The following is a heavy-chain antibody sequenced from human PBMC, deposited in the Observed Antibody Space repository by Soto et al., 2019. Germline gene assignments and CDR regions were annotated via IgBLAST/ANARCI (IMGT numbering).Heavy chain of an antibody. V-gene: IGHV1-8*01. CDR2: MNPNSGNT. D-gene: IGHD1-7*01. J-gene: IGHJ4*02. Sequence: ASVKVSCKASGYTFTSYDINWVRQATGQGLEWMGWMNPNSGNTGYAQKFQGRVTMTRNTSISTAYMELSSLRSEDTAVYYCARGFRGGIDWNSWFPPDYWGQGNLVTVSS. CDR1: GYTFTSYD. CDR3: ARGFRGGIDWNSWFPPDY.